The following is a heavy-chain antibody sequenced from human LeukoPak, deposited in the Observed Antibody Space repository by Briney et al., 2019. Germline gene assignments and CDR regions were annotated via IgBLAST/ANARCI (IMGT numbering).Heavy chain of an antibody. Sequence: SETLSLTCTVSGGSISSYYWSWIRQPAGKGLEWIGRIYTSGSTNYNPSLKSRVTMSVDTSKNQFSLKLSSVTAADTAVYYCARDVAAAGTNWFDPWGQGTLVTVSS. CDR2: IYTSGST. CDR1: GGSISSYY. CDR3: ARDVAAAGTNWFDP. D-gene: IGHD6-13*01. J-gene: IGHJ5*02. V-gene: IGHV4-4*07.